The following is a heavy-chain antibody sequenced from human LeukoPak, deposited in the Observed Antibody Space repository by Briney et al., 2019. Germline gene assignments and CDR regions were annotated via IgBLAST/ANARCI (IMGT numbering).Heavy chain of an antibody. J-gene: IGHJ6*02. D-gene: IGHD2-2*01. CDR3: ARDGGYCSSTSCHTYYYYGMDV. CDR2: IYYSGST. Sequence: SETLSLTCTVSGGSISSYYWSWIRQPPGKGLEWIGSIYYSGSTYYNPSLKSRVTISVDTSKNQFSLKLSSVTAADTAVYYCARDGGYCSSTSCHTYYYYGMDVWGQGTTVTVSS. CDR1: GGSISSYY. V-gene: IGHV4-59*12.